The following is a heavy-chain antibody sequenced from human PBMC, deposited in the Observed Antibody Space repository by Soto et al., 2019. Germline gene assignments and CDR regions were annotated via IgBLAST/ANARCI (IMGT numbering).Heavy chain of an antibody. CDR3: AGNYGSGSYYNLYAFDI. D-gene: IGHD3-10*01. J-gene: IGHJ3*02. CDR2: IYPGDSDT. V-gene: IGHV5-51*01. CDR1: GYSFTSYW. Sequence: GESLKISCNGSGYSFTSYWIGWVRQMPGKGLEWMGIIYPGDSDTRYCPSFQGQVPISAAKSISTAYLQWSSLKASDTAMYYCAGNYGSGSYYNLYAFDIWGQGTMVTVSS.